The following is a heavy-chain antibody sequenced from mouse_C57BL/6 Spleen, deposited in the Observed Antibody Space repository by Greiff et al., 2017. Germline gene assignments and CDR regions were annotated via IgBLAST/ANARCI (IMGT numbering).Heavy chain of an antibody. CDR3: ASSSYGSSLGWYFDV. CDR1: GYSITSGYY. V-gene: IGHV3-6*01. J-gene: IGHJ1*03. CDR2: ISYDGSN. D-gene: IGHD1-1*01. Sequence: VQLKESGPGLVKPSQSLSLTCSVTGYSITSGYYWNWIRQFPGNKLEWMGYISYDGSNNYNPSLKNRISITRDTSKNQFFLKLNSVTTEDTATYYCASSSYGSSLGWYFDVWGTGTTVTVSS.